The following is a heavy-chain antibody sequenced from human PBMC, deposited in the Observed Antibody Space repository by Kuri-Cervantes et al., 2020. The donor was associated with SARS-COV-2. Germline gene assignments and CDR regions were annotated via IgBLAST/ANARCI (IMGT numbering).Heavy chain of an antibody. J-gene: IGHJ4*02. CDR2: ISYDGSNK. D-gene: IGHD3-3*01. CDR1: GLTFSSYA. V-gene: IGHV3-30*03. Sequence: GGSLRLSCAASGLTFSSYAMHWVRQAPGKGLEWVALISYDGSNKYYADSVKGRFTISRDNSKNTLYLQMNSLRAEDTAVYYCARDQDDFWSGYRLTFDYWGQGTLVTVSS. CDR3: ARDQDDFWSGYRLTFDY.